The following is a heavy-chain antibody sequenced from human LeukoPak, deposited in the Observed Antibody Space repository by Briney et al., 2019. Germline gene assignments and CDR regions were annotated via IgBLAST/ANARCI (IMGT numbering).Heavy chain of an antibody. Sequence: GGSLRLSCAASGFTFDDYGMSWVRHAPGKGLEWVSGINWNGGSTGYADSVKGRFTISRDNAKNSLYLQMSSLRAEDTALYHCARDSSYYGSGSFNWFDPWGQGTLVTVSS. CDR1: GFTFDDYG. CDR3: ARDSSYYGSGSFNWFDP. CDR2: INWNGGST. J-gene: IGHJ5*02. V-gene: IGHV3-20*01. D-gene: IGHD3-10*01.